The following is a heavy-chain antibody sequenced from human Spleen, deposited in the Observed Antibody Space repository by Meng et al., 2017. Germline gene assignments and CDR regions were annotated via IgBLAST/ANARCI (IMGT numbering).Heavy chain of an antibody. D-gene: IGHD2-21*02. CDR3: ATAYCGGDCYSAY. CDR1: GFTFYDYA. CDR2: ISWNSGSI. V-gene: IGHV3-9*01. J-gene: IGHJ4*02. Sequence: SLKISCAGSGFTFYDYAMHWVRQAPGKGLEWVSHISWNSGSIDYADSVKGRFTISRDNAKNSLYLQMNSLRAEDTAVYYCATAYCGGDCYSAYWGQGTLVTVSS.